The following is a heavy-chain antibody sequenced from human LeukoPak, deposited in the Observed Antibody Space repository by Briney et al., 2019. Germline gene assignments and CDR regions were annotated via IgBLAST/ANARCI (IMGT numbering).Heavy chain of an antibody. CDR1: GGSISSGGYY. CDR3: ARVPAAAGSYFDY. Sequence: SETLSLTCTVSGGSISSGGYYWSWIRQTPGKGLEWIGYIYHSGSTHYNPSLKSRVTISVDRSKNQFSLKLSSVTAADTAVYYCARVPAAAGSYFDYWGQGTLVTVSS. CDR2: IYHSGST. J-gene: IGHJ4*02. D-gene: IGHD6-13*01. V-gene: IGHV4-30-2*01.